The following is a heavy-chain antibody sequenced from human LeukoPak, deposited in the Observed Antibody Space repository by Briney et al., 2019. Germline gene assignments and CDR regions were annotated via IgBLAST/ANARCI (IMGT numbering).Heavy chain of an antibody. CDR3: ARSDGFDI. CDR1: GFTFRSYE. V-gene: IGHV3-48*03. J-gene: IGHJ3*02. Sequence: PGGSLRLSCAASGFTFRSYEMNWVRQAPGKGLEWVSYISGSGTTISYADSVKGRFTISRDNAEKSLCLQMSSLRAEDTAVYYCARSDGFDIWGQGTMVTVSS. CDR2: ISGSGTTI.